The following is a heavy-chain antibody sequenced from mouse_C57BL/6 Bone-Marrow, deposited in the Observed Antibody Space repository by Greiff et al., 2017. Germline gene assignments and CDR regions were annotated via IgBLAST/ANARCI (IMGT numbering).Heavy chain of an antibody. J-gene: IGHJ1*03. Sequence: QVQLQQSGAELAKPGASVKLSCKASGYTFTSYWMHWVKQRPGQGLEWIGYINPSSGYTKYNQKFKDKATLTADKSSSTAYMQLSSLTYEDTALYYCAGYGIQSDRCCDVWGTGTTVTVSA. CDR2: INPSSGYT. D-gene: IGHD1-1*01. CDR1: GYTFTSYW. V-gene: IGHV1-7*01. CDR3: AGYGIQSDRCCDV.